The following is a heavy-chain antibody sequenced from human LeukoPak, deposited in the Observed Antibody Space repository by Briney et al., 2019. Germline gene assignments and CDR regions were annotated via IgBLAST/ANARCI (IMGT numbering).Heavy chain of an antibody. CDR1: GGSISSYY. J-gene: IGHJ4*02. CDR3: ARGPLPDYYDSSGSLDY. CDR2: IYYSGST. D-gene: IGHD3-22*01. Sequence: PSETLSLTCTVSGGSISSYYWSWIRQPPGKGLEWIGYIYYSGSTNYNPSLKSRVTISVDTSKNRFSLKLSSVTAADTAVYYCARGPLPDYYDSSGSLDYWGQGTLVTVSS. V-gene: IGHV4-59*01.